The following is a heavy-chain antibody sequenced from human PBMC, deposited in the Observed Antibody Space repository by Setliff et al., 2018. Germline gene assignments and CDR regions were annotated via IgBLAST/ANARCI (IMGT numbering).Heavy chain of an antibody. D-gene: IGHD1-7*01. V-gene: IGHV4-31*03. J-gene: IGHJ2*01. CDR3: ARSRTTAVKGGVFAV. CDR1: GASISSDAYY. Sequence: TLSLTCIVSGASISSDAYYWSWIRQHPGKGLEWIGYIYYSGSTYYNPYLKSRVTISLDTSKNQFSLELSSVTAADTAVYYCARSRTTAVKGGVFAVWGRGTLVTVSS. CDR2: IYYSGST.